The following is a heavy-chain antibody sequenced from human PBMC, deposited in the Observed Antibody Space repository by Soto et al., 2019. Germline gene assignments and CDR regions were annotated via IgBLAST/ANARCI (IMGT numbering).Heavy chain of an antibody. CDR2: ISSSGSTI. D-gene: IGHD3-3*01. CDR3: ARASVFGFLEWLPYFDY. CDR1: GFTFSSYE. Sequence: EVQLVESGGGLVQPGGSLRLSCAASGFTFSSYEMNWVRQAPGKGLEWVSYISSSGSTIYYADSVKGRFTISRDNAKNSLYLQMNSLRAEDTAVYYCARASVFGFLEWLPYFDYWGQGTLFTVSS. J-gene: IGHJ4*02. V-gene: IGHV3-48*03.